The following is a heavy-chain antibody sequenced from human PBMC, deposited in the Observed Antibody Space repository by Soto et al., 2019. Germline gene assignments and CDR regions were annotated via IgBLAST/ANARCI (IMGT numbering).Heavy chain of an antibody. D-gene: IGHD3-22*01. CDR2: IIPIFVTA. CDR3: ARDMIVGKCDAFDI. J-gene: IGHJ3*02. V-gene: IGHV1-69*13. Sequence: GASVKGSCKASGGTFSSYAISWVRHAPGQGHERMGGIIPIFVTANYAQKFHGRGTMTAYESTSTANMELSSRRSGDTAVYYCARDMIVGKCDAFDIWGQGTLVTVSS. CDR1: GGTFSSYA.